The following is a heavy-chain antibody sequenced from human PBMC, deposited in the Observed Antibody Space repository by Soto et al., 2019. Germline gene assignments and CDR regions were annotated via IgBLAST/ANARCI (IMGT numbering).Heavy chain of an antibody. CDR2: ISSDESNT. CDR3: VKGDEYYDSSAYYPFDY. J-gene: IGHJ4*02. D-gene: IGHD3-22*01. Sequence: SLRLSCAASGFTFSNYAMHWVRQAPGKGLEWVAVISSDESNTYYIDSVKGRFTISRDNSKNTLYLQMNSLRPEDTAVYYCVKGDEYYDSSAYYPFDYWGQGTLVPVSS. CDR1: GFTFSNYA. V-gene: IGHV3-30-3*01.